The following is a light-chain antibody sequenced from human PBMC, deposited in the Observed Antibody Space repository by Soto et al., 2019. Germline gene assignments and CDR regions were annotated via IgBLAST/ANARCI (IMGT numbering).Light chain of an antibody. Sequence: EIVMAQSPATLSVSPGERATLSCRASQSVSGNLAWYQQKPGQAPRLLIYGASTRATGIPARFCGSGSWTAVALTISSLQSEEFAVYYCQQCNSWTPAFGQGTKVPIK. V-gene: IGKV3-15*01. CDR3: QQCNSWTPA. J-gene: IGKJ1*01. CDR1: QSVSGN. CDR2: GAS.